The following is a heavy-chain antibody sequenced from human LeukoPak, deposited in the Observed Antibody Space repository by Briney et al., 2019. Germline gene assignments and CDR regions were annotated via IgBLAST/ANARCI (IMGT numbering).Heavy chain of an antibody. D-gene: IGHD5-18*01. V-gene: IGHV1-69*04. CDR3: ARGTMDTVDY. CDR1: GGTFSSYA. J-gene: IGHJ4*02. CDR2: ITPVLHIT. Sequence: ASVKVSCKASGGTFSSYAISWVRQAPGQGLEWMGKITPVLHITNYAQKFQGRVTITADESTTTAYMELRSLTSEDTAVYYCARGTMDTVDYWGQGTLVTVSS.